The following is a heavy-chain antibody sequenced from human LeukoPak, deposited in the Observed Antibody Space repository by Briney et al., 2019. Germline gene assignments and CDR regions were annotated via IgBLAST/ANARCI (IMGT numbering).Heavy chain of an antibody. CDR1: GFTFSNYA. CDR3: AKDRETIQLWFRGTFDY. CDR2: ISYDGSNK. V-gene: IGHV3-30-3*01. Sequence: PGGSLRLSCAASGFTFSNYAMHWVRQTPGKGLEWVAVISYDGSNKYYADSVKGRFTISRDNSKNTLYLQMNSLRAEDTAVYYCAKDRETIQLWFRGTFDYWGQGTLVTVSS. J-gene: IGHJ4*02. D-gene: IGHD5-18*01.